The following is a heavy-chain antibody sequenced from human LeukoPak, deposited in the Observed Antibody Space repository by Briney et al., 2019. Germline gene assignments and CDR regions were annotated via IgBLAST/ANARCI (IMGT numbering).Heavy chain of an antibody. CDR1: GDSVSSNSAA. Sequence: SQTLSLTCAISGDSVSSNSAAWNWIRQSPSRGLEWLGRTYYRAKWYNDYAVSVTSRLTINPDTSKNQFSLQLNSVTPEDTAVYYCARDPVATLYYYYGMDVWGQGTTVTVSS. J-gene: IGHJ6*02. CDR3: ARDPVATLYYYYGMDV. CDR2: TYYRAKWYN. V-gene: IGHV6-1*01. D-gene: IGHD6-19*01.